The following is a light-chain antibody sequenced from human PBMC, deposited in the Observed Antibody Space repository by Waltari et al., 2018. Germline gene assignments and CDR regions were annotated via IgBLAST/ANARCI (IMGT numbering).Light chain of an antibody. CDR2: EFN. J-gene: IGLJ3*02. V-gene: IGLV2-23*02. Sequence: QSALTQPVSVSGSPGQSITISCTGTSNDIGTYKFVSWYQQHPGKAPKLIIYEFNQRPSGISNRFSGSKSGNTAALTISGLQTEDEADYFCCSYVTGDTWVFGGGTKVAVL. CDR1: SNDIGTYKF. CDR3: CSYVTGDTWV.